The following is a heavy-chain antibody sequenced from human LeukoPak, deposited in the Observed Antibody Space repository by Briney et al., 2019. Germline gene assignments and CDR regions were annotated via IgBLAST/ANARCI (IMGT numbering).Heavy chain of an antibody. CDR1: GYTFTSYD. CDR3: ARWQTGGDAFDI. V-gene: IGHV1-8*03. D-gene: IGHD1-14*01. J-gene: IGHJ3*02. Sequence: ASVKVSCKAFGYTFTSYDINWVRQATGQGLEWMGWMNPNSGNTGYAQKFQGRVTITRNTSISTAYMELSSLRSEDTAVYYCARWQTGGDAFDIWGQGTLVTVSS. CDR2: MNPNSGNT.